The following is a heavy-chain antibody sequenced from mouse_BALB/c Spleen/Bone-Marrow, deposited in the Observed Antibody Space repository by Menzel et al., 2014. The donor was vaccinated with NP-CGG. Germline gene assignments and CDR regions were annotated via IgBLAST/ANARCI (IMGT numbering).Heavy chain of an antibody. CDR1: GFTFSSFG. CDR3: ARSNLLHYAMDY. D-gene: IGHD2-10*01. J-gene: IGHJ4*01. Sequence: EVMLVESGGGLVQPGGSRKLSCAASGFTFSSFGMHWVRQAPEKGLEWVAYISSGSSSIYYADTVKGRFTISRDNPKNTLFLQMTSLRSEDTTMYYCARSNLLHYAMDYWGQGTSVTVSS. V-gene: IGHV5-17*02. CDR2: ISSGSSSI.